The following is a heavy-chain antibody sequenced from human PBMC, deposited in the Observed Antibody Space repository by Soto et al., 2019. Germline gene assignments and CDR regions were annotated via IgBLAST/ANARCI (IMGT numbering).Heavy chain of an antibody. CDR3: ARVGAGVVVAAKLCYFDY. V-gene: IGHV4-30-4*01. Sequence: SETLSLTCTVSGGSISSGDYYWSWIRQPPGKGLEWIGYIYYSGSTYYNPSLKSRVTISVDTSKNQFSLKLSSVTAADTAAYYCARVGAGVVVAAKLCYFDYWGQGTLVTVSS. CDR1: GGSISSGDYY. D-gene: IGHD2-15*01. J-gene: IGHJ4*02. CDR2: IYYSGST.